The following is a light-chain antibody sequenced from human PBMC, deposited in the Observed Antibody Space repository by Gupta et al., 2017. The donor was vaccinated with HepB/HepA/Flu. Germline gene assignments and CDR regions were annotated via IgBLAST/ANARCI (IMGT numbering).Light chain of an antibody. J-gene: IGLJ2*01. CDR2: VNS. CDR3: QSYDSSRSGVWV. CDR1: SSNIGAGYD. Sequence: QSVLTQPPSVSGAPGQRVTIPCTGSSSNIGAGYDVHWYQQLPGTAPKLLIFVNSNRPPGGPDRFSGSKSGTSASLAITGLQAEEEADYYCQSYDSSRSGVWVFGGGTKLTVL. V-gene: IGLV1-40*01.